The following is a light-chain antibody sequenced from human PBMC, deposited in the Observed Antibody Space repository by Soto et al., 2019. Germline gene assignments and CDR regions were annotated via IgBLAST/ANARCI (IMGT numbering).Light chain of an antibody. CDR2: GAS. CDR3: QQYNNFYT. CDR1: QSVSSN. J-gene: IGKJ2*01. Sequence: IVMTQSPATLSVSPGERATLSCRASQSVSSNLAWYQQKPGQAPRLLIYGASTRATGIPARFSGSGSGTEFTLTISSLQSEDFAVYYCQQYNNFYTFGQGTKLEIK. V-gene: IGKV3-15*01.